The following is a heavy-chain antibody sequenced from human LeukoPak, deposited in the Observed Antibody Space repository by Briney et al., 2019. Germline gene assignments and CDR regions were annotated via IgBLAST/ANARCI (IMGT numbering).Heavy chain of an antibody. Sequence: PSETLSLTCTVSGGSISSYYWSWIRQPPGKGLEWIGYIYYSGSTYYNPSLKSRVTISVDTSKNQFSLKLSSVTAADTAVYYCARDRAVTKVHYYYYYGMDVWGQGTTVTVSS. D-gene: IGHD4-17*01. CDR2: IYYSGST. CDR3: ARDRAVTKVHYYYYYGMDV. J-gene: IGHJ6*02. V-gene: IGHV4-59*12. CDR1: GGSISSYY.